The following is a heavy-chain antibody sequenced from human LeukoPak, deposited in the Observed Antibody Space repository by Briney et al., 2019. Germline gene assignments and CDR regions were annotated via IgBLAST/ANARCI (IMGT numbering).Heavy chain of an antibody. CDR2: INHSGST. V-gene: IGHV4-34*01. J-gene: IGHJ6*03. Sequence: SETLSLTXAVYGGSFRGYYWSWIRQPPGKGLEWIGEINHSGSTNYNPSLKSRVTISVDTSKNQFSLKLSSVTAADTAVYYCARGGDFCSGYFRRNYYYYYMDVWGKGTTVTVSS. CDR3: ARGGDFCSGYFRRNYYYYYMDV. D-gene: IGHD3-3*01. CDR1: GGSFRGYY.